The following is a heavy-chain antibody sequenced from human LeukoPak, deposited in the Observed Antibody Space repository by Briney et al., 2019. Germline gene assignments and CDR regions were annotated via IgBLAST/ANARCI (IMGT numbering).Heavy chain of an antibody. Sequence: PSETLSLTCAVSGGSISSGGYSWSWIRQPPGKGLEWIGYIYYSGSTYYNPSLKSRVTISVDTSKNQFSLKLSSVTAADTAVYYCARGERYDFHFDYWGQGTLVTVSS. CDR1: GGSISSGGYS. V-gene: IGHV4-30-4*07. CDR3: ARGERYDFHFDY. D-gene: IGHD3-3*01. J-gene: IGHJ4*02. CDR2: IYYSGST.